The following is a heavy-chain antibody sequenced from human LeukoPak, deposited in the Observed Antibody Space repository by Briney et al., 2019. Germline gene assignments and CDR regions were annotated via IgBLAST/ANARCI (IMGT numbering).Heavy chain of an antibody. CDR1: GDSVSNNSAA. CDR3: ARDRRELVRYFDY. CDR2: TYYRSKWYN. V-gene: IGHV6-1*01. Sequence: SQTLPLTCAISGDSVSNNSAACNWLRQSPSRGLEWLGRTYYRSKWYNDYAVSVKSRITINPDTSKNQFSLQLNSVTPEDTAVYYCARDRRELVRYFDYWGQGTLVTVSS. D-gene: IGHD6-13*01. J-gene: IGHJ4*02.